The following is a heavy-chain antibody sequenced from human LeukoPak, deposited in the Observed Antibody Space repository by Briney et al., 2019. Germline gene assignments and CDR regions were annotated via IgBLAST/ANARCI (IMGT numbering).Heavy chain of an antibody. D-gene: IGHD6-13*01. CDR2: IFHSGDT. J-gene: IGHJ5*02. CDR1: GFSISRGYF. Sequence: SETLSLTCAVSGFSISRGYFWAWIRQPPGTGREWIGSIFHSGDTYYNPSLKSRVALSVDTFKNQFSLRLTSVTAADTALYYCARRDGSSWYNWFDPWGQGILVTVSS. CDR3: ARRDGSSWYNWFDP. V-gene: IGHV4-38-2*01.